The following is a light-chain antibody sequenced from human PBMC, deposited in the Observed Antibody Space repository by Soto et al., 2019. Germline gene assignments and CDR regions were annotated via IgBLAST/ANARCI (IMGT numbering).Light chain of an antibody. CDR2: GDN. Sequence: QPVLTQPPSVSGAPGQRVAISCTGSSSNIGAEYDVHWYQQLPGTAPKRLIYGDNNRPSGVPDRFSGSKSGTSASLAITGLQPEDEADYYCSSYTSDNTWMFGGGTKLTVL. CDR3: SSYTSDNTWM. V-gene: IGLV1-40*01. CDR1: SSNIGAEYD. J-gene: IGLJ3*02.